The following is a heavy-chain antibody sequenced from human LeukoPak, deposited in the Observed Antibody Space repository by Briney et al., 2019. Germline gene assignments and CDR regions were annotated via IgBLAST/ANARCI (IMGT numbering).Heavy chain of an antibody. CDR1: GYTFTSYD. V-gene: IGHV1-8*01. CDR2: TNPNSGNT. Sequence: ASVKVSCKASGYTFTSYDINWVRQATGQGLEWMGWTNPNSGNTGYAQKFQGRVTMTRNTSISTAYMELSSLRSEDTAVYYCARIKRGYSYGNFDYWGQGTLVTVSS. J-gene: IGHJ4*02. D-gene: IGHD5-18*01. CDR3: ARIKRGYSYGNFDY.